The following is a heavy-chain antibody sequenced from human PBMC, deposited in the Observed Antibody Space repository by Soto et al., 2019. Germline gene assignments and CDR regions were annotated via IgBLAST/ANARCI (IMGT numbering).Heavy chain of an antibody. D-gene: IGHD3-3*01. V-gene: IGHV3-48*03. J-gene: IGHJ3*01. Sequence: VGSLRLSCAASGFTFSSYEMNWVRQAPGKGLEWLSYISGSGTIILYADSVKGRFTISRDNAKNSLYLQMNSLGVEDTAVYYCARAWAFWIDLYRSDAFDLWGQGTMVTVSS. CDR3: ARAWAFWIDLYRSDAFDL. CDR2: ISGSGTII. CDR1: GFTFSSYE.